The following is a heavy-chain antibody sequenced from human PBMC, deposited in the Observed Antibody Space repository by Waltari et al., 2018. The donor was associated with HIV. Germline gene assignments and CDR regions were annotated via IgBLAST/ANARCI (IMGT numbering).Heavy chain of an antibody. D-gene: IGHD2-2*01. CDR3: ARGGYCSSTSCYLFDY. V-gene: IGHV4-34*01. CDR2: INHSGST. J-gene: IGHJ4*02. CDR1: GGSFSGYY. Sequence: QVQLQQWGAGLLKPSETLSLTCAVYGGSFSGYYWSWLRQPPGKGLEWIGEINHSGSTNYNPSLKSRVTISVDTSKNQFSLKLSSVTAADTAVYYCARGGYCSSTSCYLFDYWGQGTLVTVSS.